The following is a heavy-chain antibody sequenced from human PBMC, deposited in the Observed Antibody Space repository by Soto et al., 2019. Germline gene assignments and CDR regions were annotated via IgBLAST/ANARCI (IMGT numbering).Heavy chain of an antibody. J-gene: IGHJ4*02. CDR1: VGTFGSYA. Sequence: SVKVSCKASVGTFGSYAISWVRQAPGQGLEWMGGIIPIFGTANYAQKFQGRVTITADESTSTAYMELSSLRSEDTAVYYCARRVRWNYVDDWGQGTLVTVSS. V-gene: IGHV1-69*13. CDR3: ARRVRWNYVDD. CDR2: IIPIFGTA.